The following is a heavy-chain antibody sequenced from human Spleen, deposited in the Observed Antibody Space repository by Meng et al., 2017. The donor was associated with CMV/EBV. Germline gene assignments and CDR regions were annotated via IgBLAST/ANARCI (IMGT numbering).Heavy chain of an antibody. CDR3: ARTCGGDCRRGFDY. V-gene: IGHV3-20*04. D-gene: IGHD2-21*01. Sequence: GGSLRLSCAASGFTFDDYGMSWVRQAPGKGLEWVSGINWNGGSTGYVDSVKGRFTISRDNAKNSLYLQMNSLRAEDTALYYCARTCGGDCRRGFDYWGQGTLVTVSS. CDR1: GFTFDDYG. J-gene: IGHJ4*02. CDR2: INWNGGST.